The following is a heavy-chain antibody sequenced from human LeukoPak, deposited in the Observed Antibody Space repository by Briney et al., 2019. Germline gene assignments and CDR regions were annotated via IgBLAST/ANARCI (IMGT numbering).Heavy chain of an antibody. CDR2: ISSSSSYI. Sequence: GRSLRLSCAASGFTFSSYSMNWVRQAPGKGLEWVSSISSSSSYIYYADSVKGRFTISRDNAKNSLYLQMNSLRAEDTAVYYCARDLGGNYFDYWGQGTLVTVSS. CDR1: GFTFSSYS. J-gene: IGHJ4*02. CDR3: ARDLGGNYFDY. D-gene: IGHD1-26*01. V-gene: IGHV3-21*01.